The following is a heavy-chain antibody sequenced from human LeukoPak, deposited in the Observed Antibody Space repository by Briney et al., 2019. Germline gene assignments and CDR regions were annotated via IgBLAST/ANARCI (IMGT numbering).Heavy chain of an antibody. CDR1: GFTFTSYA. J-gene: IGHJ5*02. V-gene: IGHV3-23*01. CDR3: AKPRPSYSSSWYDH. D-gene: IGHD6-13*01. CDR2: ISGSGST. Sequence: GGSLRLSCAASGFTFTSYAMSWVRQAPGKGLEWVSAISGSGSTYYADSVKGRFTISRDNSKNTLYLQMNSLRAEDTAVYYCAKPRPSYSSSWYDHWGQGTLVTVSS.